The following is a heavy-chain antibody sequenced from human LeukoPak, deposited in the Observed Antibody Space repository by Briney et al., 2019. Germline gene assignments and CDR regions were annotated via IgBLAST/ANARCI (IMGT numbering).Heavy chain of an antibody. Sequence: SETLSLTCTVSGGSISSYYWSWIRQPPGKGLEWIGHIYYSGSTNYNPSLKSRVTISVDTSKNQFSLKLSSVTAADTAVYYCARDRLLDYDFWSGYYRLHYYYGMDVWGQGTTVTVSS. CDR1: GGSISSYY. V-gene: IGHV4-59*01. CDR2: IYYSGST. CDR3: ARDRLLDYDFWSGYYRLHYYYGMDV. D-gene: IGHD3-3*01. J-gene: IGHJ6*02.